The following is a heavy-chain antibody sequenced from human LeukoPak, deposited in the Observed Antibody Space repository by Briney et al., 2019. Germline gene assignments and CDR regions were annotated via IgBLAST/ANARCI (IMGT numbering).Heavy chain of an antibody. CDR1: GFTFSSYA. V-gene: IGHV3-23*01. D-gene: IGHD1-14*01. Sequence: GGSLRLSCAASGFTFSSYAMSWVRQAPGKGLGWVSAISGSGGSTYYADSVKGRFTISRDNSKNTLYLQMNSLRAEDTAVYYCAKTELPSYYFDYWGQGTLVTVSS. CDR2: ISGSGGST. J-gene: IGHJ4*02. CDR3: AKTELPSYYFDY.